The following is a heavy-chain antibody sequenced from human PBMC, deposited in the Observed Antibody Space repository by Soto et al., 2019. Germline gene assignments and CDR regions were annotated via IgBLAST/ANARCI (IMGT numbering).Heavy chain of an antibody. CDR3: ARDPGYSYGTQFDY. J-gene: IGHJ4*02. CDR2: INWNGGSS. Sequence: GGSLRLSCAASGFIFDDYGMSWVRQAPGKGLEWVSGINWNGGSSGYADSVKGRFAISRDNAKNFLYLQMNSLRAEDTALYYCARDPGYSYGTQFDYWGQGTLVTVSS. CDR1: GFIFDDYG. D-gene: IGHD5-18*01. V-gene: IGHV3-20*04.